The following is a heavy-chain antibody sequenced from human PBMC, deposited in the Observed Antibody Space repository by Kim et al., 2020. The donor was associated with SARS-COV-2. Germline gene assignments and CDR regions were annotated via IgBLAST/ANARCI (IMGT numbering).Heavy chain of an antibody. Sequence: SETLSLTCTVSGGSISSSSYYWGWIRQPPGKGLEWIGSIYYSGSTYYNPSLKSRVTISVDTSKNQFSLKLSSVTTADTAVYYCARLVQGVDYWGQGTLVT. J-gene: IGHJ4*02. CDR2: IYYSGST. CDR3: ARLVQGVDY. CDR1: GGSISSSSYY. V-gene: IGHV4-39*01. D-gene: IGHD3-10*01.